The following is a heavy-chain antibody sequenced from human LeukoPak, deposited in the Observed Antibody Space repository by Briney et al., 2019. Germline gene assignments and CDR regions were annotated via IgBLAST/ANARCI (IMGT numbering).Heavy chain of an antibody. Sequence: GGTLRLSCAASGFTFSSYGMHWVRQAPGKGLEWVAVIWYDGSNKYYADSVKGRFTISRDNSKNTLYLQMNSLRAEDTAVYYCARWVVVAATQYYYGMDVWGQGTTVTVSS. J-gene: IGHJ6*02. CDR2: IWYDGSNK. CDR1: GFTFSSYG. V-gene: IGHV3-33*01. D-gene: IGHD2-15*01. CDR3: ARWVVVAATQYYYGMDV.